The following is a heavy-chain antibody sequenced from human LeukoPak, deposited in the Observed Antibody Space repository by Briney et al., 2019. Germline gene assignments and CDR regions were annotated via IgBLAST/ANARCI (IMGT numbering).Heavy chain of an antibody. V-gene: IGHV4-59*01. D-gene: IGHD2-2*01. CDR1: GGSISSYY. CDR2: IYYSGST. CDR3: ARVPPQLYSRSTSCYSFAAFDI. J-gene: IGHJ3*02. Sequence: NSSETLSLTCTVSGGSISSYYWSWIRQPPGKGLEWIGYIYYSGSTNYNPSLKSRVTISVDTSKNQFSLKLSSVTAADTAVYYCARVPPQLYSRSTSCYSFAAFDIWSQGTMVTVSS.